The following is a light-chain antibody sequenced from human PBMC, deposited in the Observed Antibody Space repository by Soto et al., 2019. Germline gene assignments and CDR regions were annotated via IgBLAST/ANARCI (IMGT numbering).Light chain of an antibody. CDR1: QGISNS. CDR2: AAS. Sequence: DIQMTQFPSSLSASVGDRVTITCRASQGISNSLAWYQQKPGKVPELLIYAASTLQSGVPPRFSGSGYGTDFSLTISRLQPEHVATYYCQRYNSASTFGPGTKVEIK. V-gene: IGKV1-27*01. CDR3: QRYNSAST. J-gene: IGKJ1*01.